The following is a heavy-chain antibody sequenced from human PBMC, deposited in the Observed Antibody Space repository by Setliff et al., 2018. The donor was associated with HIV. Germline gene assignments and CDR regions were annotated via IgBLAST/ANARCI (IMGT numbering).Heavy chain of an antibody. D-gene: IGHD6-19*01. CDR3: AIRGSSGWYVGGYFDY. V-gene: IGHV4-31*02. CDR1: GGSISSGDYY. J-gene: IGHJ4*02. Sequence: SETLSLTCTVSGGSISSGDYYWSWIRQHPRKGLEWIGYIYYTGSTYYNPSLKSRVTISVDTSKNQFSLKLSSVTAADTAVYYCAIRGSSGWYVGGYFDYWGQGTLVTVSS. CDR2: IYYTGST.